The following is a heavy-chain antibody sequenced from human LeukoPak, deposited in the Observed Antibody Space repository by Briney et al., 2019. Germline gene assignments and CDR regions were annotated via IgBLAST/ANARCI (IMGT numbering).Heavy chain of an antibody. V-gene: IGHV3-9*01. J-gene: IGHJ4*02. CDR1: GFTFDDYA. CDR3: ARVGSRYCSGANCYDGF. Sequence: PGGSLRLSCAASGFTFDDYAMHWVRQAPGKGLEWVSGISWNSGSIGYADSVKGRFTISRDDSKNTLYLQMNNLRAEDTAIYYCARVGSRYCSGANCYDGFWGQGTLVSVSS. CDR2: ISWNSGSI. D-gene: IGHD2-15*01.